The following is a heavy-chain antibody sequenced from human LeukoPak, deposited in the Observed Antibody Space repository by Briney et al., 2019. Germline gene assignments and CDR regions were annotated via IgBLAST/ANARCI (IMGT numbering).Heavy chain of an antibody. CDR2: ITYSGST. V-gene: IGHV4-59*12. D-gene: IGHD4-17*01. CDR1: GGSINNYY. CDR3: ARSPVMYGEFGGRFDP. J-gene: IGHJ5*02. Sequence: SEALSLTCTVSGGSINNYYWSWIRQPPGKRLEWIGRITYSGSTNYNPSLKSRATISVDTSSNQFSLKLSSVTAVDTAMYYCARSPVMYGEFGGRFDPWGQGALVTVSS.